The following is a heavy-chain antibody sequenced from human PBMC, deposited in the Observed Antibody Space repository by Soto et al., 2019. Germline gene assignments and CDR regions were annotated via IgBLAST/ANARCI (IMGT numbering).Heavy chain of an antibody. CDR2: ISGSGGST. J-gene: IGHJ4*02. CDR3: AKACVVLRYFDWLFPGCFDY. Sequence: HPGGSLRLSCAASGFTFSSYAMSWVRQAPGKGLEWVSAISGSGGSTYYADSVKGRFTISRDNSKNTLYLQMNSLRAEDTAVYYCAKACVVLRYFDWLFPGCFDYWGQGTLVTVSS. D-gene: IGHD3-9*01. V-gene: IGHV3-23*01. CDR1: GFTFSSYA.